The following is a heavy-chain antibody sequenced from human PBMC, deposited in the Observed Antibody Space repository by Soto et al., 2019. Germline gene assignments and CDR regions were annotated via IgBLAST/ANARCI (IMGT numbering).Heavy chain of an antibody. CDR1: CYTFTSYY. D-gene: IGHD3-22*01. V-gene: IGHV1-46*01. Sequence: ASVQVSFKASCYTFTSYYMHWVRQAPGQGLEWMGIINPSGGSTSYAQKFQGRVTMTRDTSTSTVYMELSSLRSEDTAVYYCARDAQNYYDSSGSLFDYWGQGTLVTVSS. CDR3: ARDAQNYYDSSGSLFDY. CDR2: INPSGGST. J-gene: IGHJ4*02.